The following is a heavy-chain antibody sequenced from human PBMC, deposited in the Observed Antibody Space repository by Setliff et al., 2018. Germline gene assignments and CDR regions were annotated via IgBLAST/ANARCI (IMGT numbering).Heavy chain of an antibody. CDR2: IRSKAYGGTT. V-gene: IGHV3-49*04. D-gene: IGHD2-8*02. CDR3: ARDRLTSARYWTSDY. Sequence: PGGSLRLSCTASGFTFGDYAMTWVRQAPGKGLEWVGFIRSKAYGGTTEYAASVKGRFTISRDDSKSIAYLQMNSLRVDDTATYYCARDRLTSARYWTSDYWGQGTLVTVSS. J-gene: IGHJ4*02. CDR1: GFTFGDYA.